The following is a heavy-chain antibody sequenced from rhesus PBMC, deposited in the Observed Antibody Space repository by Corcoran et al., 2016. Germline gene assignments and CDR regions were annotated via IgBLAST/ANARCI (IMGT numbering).Heavy chain of an antibody. CDR1: GCSISSNH. CDR3: ARARVIVVDS. Sequence: QLQLQASGPGLAKPSETLSLTCAAPGCSISSNHWSWLRQPPAKGLEWTGRISGSGGSTDYNPSLKSRVTISTDTSKNQFSLKLGAVTAADTAVYYCARARVIVVDSWGQGVLVTVSS. CDR2: ISGSGGST. V-gene: IGHV4-173*01. D-gene: IGHD3-16*01. J-gene: IGHJ4*01.